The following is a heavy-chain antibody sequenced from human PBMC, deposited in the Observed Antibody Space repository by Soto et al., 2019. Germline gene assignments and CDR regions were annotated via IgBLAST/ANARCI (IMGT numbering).Heavy chain of an antibody. V-gene: IGHV4-59*12. J-gene: IGHJ4*02. CDR2: IYFRGTT. CDR1: GGSISSYY. Sequence: QVQLQESGPGLVKPSETLSLTCTVSGGSISSYYWSWIRQPPGKGLEWIGYIYFRGTTYYNPSLESRVDISLDTSQNHFSLKLTSVTAADTAVYYCATGDAWESIFASWGQGTLVTVS. CDR3: ATGDAWESIFAS. D-gene: IGHD4-17*01.